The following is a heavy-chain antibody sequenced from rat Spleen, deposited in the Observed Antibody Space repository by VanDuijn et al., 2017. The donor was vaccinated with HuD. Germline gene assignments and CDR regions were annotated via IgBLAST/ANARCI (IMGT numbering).Heavy chain of an antibody. CDR2: ITNNGGNV. CDR1: GFTFNNYW. V-gene: IGHV5-31*01. CDR3: ATGVRTYYDGPFDY. J-gene: IGHJ2*01. Sequence: EVQLMESGGGLVQPGRSLKLSCVASGFTFNNYWMTWIRQVPGKGLEWVASITNNGGNVYYPDSVKGRFTVSRDNAQNTLYLQMNSLRSEDTATYKCATGVRTYYDGPFDYWGQGVMVTVSS. D-gene: IGHD1-12*02.